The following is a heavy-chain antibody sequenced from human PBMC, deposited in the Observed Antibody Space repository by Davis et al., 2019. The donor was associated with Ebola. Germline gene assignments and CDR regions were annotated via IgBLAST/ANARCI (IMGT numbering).Heavy chain of an antibody. CDR3: ARGGYYYDSSGPFDY. V-gene: IGHV3-74*01. J-gene: IGHJ4*02. CDR2: INTDGSRT. D-gene: IGHD3-22*01. Sequence: HTGGSLRLSCAASGFTFSDYWMHWVRQAPGKGLVWVSRINTDGSRTSYADSVKGRFTISRDNAKNTLYLQMNSLRAEDTAVYYCARGGYYYDSSGPFDYWGQGTLVTVSS. CDR1: GFTFSDYW.